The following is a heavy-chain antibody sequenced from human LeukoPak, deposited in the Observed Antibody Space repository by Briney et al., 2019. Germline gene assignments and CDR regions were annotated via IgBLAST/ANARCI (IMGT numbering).Heavy chain of an antibody. V-gene: IGHV3-9*01. J-gene: IGHJ4*02. D-gene: IGHD6-19*01. CDR3: AKDMGSHTVAGSGFDY. Sequence: GGSLRLSCAASGFTFDDYAMHWVRQAPGKGLEWVSGISWNSGSIGYADSVKGRFTISRDNAKNSLYLQMNSLRAEDTALYYCAKDMGSHTVAGSGFDYWGQGTLVTVSS. CDR2: ISWNSGSI. CDR1: GFTFDDYA.